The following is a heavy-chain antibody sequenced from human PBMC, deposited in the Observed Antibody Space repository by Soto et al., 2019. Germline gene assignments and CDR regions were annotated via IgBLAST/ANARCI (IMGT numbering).Heavy chain of an antibody. D-gene: IGHD3-16*01. V-gene: IGHV1-58*01. Sequence: GTSVKVSCKASGFSFTSSAVQWVRQARGQRLEWIGWIVVGSGDTNYVQKFQERVTITRDMSTSTAYMELSSLRSEDTAVYYCAALGENTGLDYWGQGTLVTVSS. J-gene: IGHJ4*02. CDR3: AALGENTGLDY. CDR2: IVVGSGDT. CDR1: GFSFTSSA.